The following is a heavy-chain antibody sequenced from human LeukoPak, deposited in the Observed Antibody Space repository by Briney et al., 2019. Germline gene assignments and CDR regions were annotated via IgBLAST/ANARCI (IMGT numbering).Heavy chain of an antibody. CDR1: GGSFSGYY. CDR2: INHSGST. D-gene: IGHD3-10*01. J-gene: IGHJ4*02. Sequence: SETLSLTYAVYGGSFSGYYWSWIRQPPGKGLEWIGEINHSGSTNYIPALKSRVTISVDTSKNQFSLKLSSVTAADTAVYYCARRPLVYYGAGRYYNSMFDYWGQGTLVTVSS. V-gene: IGHV4-34*01. CDR3: ARRPLVYYGAGRYYNSMFDY.